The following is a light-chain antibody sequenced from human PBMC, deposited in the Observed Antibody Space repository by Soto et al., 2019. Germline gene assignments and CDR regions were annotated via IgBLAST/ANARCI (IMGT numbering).Light chain of an antibody. CDR3: GSYTRASTWV. Sequence: QSVLTQPASVSGSPGQTITISCTGTSSDVGGYNYVSWFQQHPGKAPKLMIFVVSDRPSGVSNRFSGSKSGNTASLTISGLQAEDEADYYCGSYTRASTWVFGGGTNLTVL. V-gene: IGLV2-14*01. CDR2: VVS. CDR1: SSDVGGYNY. J-gene: IGLJ3*02.